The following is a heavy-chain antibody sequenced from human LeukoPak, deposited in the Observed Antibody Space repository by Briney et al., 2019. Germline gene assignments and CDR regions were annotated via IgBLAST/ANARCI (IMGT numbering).Heavy chain of an antibody. Sequence: SETLSLTCTVSGGSISSYYWSWIRQPPGKGLEWIGYIYYSGSTNYNPSLKSRVTISVDTSKNQFSLKLSSVTAADTAVYYCAKDFYGSGWYNYFDPWGPGILVAVSS. D-gene: IGHD6-19*01. CDR1: GGSISSYY. CDR3: AKDFYGSGWYNYFDP. J-gene: IGHJ5*02. V-gene: IGHV4-59*12. CDR2: IYYSGST.